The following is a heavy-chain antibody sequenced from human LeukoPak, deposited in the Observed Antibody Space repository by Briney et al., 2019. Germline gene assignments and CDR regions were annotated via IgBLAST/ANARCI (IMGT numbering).Heavy chain of an antibody. D-gene: IGHD3-22*01. CDR2: ISSSSSTI. CDR3: ARGIVVVAYYYYMDV. CDR1: GFTLTFSDYS. J-gene: IGHJ6*03. Sequence: GGSLRLSCAASGFTLTFSDYSMNWVRQAPGKGLEWISYISSSSSTIYYADSVKGRFTISRDNAKNSLFLQMNSLRAEDTAVYYCARGIVVVAYYYYMDVWGKGTAVTVSS. V-gene: IGHV3-48*01.